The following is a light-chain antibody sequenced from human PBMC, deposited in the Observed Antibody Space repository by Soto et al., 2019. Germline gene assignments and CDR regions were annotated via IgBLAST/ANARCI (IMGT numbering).Light chain of an antibody. J-gene: IGLJ2*01. V-gene: IGLV2-14*03. Sequence: QSVLTQPASVSGSPGQSITISCTGTSSDVGGYDLVSWYQQHPGKAPQLMIYDVTNRPSGVSNRFSGSKSGNTASLAISGLQAEDEADYYCTSHTTSSTVVIGGG. CDR2: DVT. CDR1: SSDVGGYDL. CDR3: TSHTTSSTVV.